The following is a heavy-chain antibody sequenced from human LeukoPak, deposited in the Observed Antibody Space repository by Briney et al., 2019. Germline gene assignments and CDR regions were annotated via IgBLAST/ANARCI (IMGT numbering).Heavy chain of an antibody. Sequence: ASVKVSCKASGYTFTSYYMHWVRQAPGQGLEWMGIINPSGGSTSYAQKFQGRVTMTRDTSTSTVYMEPSSLRSEDTAVYYCARISGVAGTTEYFQHWGQGTLVTVSS. J-gene: IGHJ1*01. D-gene: IGHD6-19*01. CDR2: INPSGGST. CDR1: GYTFTSYY. CDR3: ARISGVAGTTEYFQH. V-gene: IGHV1-46*01.